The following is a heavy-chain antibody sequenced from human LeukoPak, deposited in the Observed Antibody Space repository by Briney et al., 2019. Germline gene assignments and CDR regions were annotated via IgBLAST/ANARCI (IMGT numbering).Heavy chain of an antibody. CDR2: INPNTGGT. CDR3: ARGDWKHDY. CDR1: GYTFTGYY. V-gene: IGHV1-2*06. D-gene: IGHD1-1*01. J-gene: IGHJ4*02. Sequence: ASVKVSCKASGYTFTGYYMHWVRQAPGQGLEWMGRINPNTGGTNSAQNFQGRVTMTRDTSISTAYMELSRLTSGDTAVYYCARGDWKHDYWGQGTLVTVSS.